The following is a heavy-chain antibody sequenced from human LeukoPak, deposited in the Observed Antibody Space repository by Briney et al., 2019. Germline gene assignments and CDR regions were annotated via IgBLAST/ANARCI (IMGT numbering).Heavy chain of an antibody. J-gene: IGHJ4*02. CDR1: GFTFSSYW. Sequence: GGSLRLSCAASGFTFSSYWMSWVRQAPGKGREWVANIKQDGSEKYYVDSVKGRFTISRDNAKNSLYLQMNSLRAEDTAVYYCASDLGLAAMVTGYFDYWGQGTLVTVSS. D-gene: IGHD5-18*01. CDR3: ASDLGLAAMVTGYFDY. V-gene: IGHV3-7*03. CDR2: IKQDGSEK.